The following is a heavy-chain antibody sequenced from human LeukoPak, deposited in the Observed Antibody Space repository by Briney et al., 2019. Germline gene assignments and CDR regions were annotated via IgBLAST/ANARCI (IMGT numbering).Heavy chain of an antibody. CDR1: GFTFSSYW. CDR2: IKEDGGES. Sequence: PGGSLRLSCAASGFTFSSYWMTWVRQAPGKGLQWVANIKEDGGESYYVDSVKGRFTISRDNAENSLYLQMNSLRAEDTAVYYCARDKARDDILTGSLFDNWGQGTLVTVPS. V-gene: IGHV3-7*01. J-gene: IGHJ4*02. CDR3: ARDKARDDILTGSLFDN. D-gene: IGHD3-9*01.